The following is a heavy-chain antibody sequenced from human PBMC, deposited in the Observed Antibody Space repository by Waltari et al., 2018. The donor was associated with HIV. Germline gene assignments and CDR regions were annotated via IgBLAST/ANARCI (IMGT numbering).Heavy chain of an antibody. CDR1: GGSISSSNW. J-gene: IGHJ4*02. D-gene: IGHD3-16*01. Sequence: QVQLQESGPGLVKPSGTLSLTCAVSGGSISSSNWWSWVRQPPGKGLEWIGESYHSGSTDYNPSLKSRVTISVDKSTSQFSLKLSSVTAADTAVYYCARDVGTGWGRSDLLGDYWGQGTLVTVSS. V-gene: IGHV4-4*02. CDR2: SYHSGST. CDR3: ARDVGTGWGRSDLLGDY.